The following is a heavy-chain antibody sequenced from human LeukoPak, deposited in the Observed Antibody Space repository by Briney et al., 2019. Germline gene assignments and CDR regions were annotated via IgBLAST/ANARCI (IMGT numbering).Heavy chain of an antibody. V-gene: IGHV4-34*01. Sequence: PSETLSLTCAVYGGSFSGYYWSWIRQPPGKGLEWIGEINHSGSTNYNPSLKSRVTISVDTSKNQFSLKLSSVTAADTAVYYCARGSRITIFGVVIKRNDYWGQGTLVTVSS. CDR2: INHSGST. J-gene: IGHJ4*02. CDR1: GGSFSGYY. CDR3: ARGSRITIFGVVIKRNDY. D-gene: IGHD3-3*01.